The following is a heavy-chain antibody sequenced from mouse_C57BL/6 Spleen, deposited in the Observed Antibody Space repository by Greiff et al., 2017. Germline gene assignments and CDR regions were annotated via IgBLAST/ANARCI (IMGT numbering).Heavy chain of an antibody. CDR1: GYTFTDYY. J-gene: IGHJ3*01. D-gene: IGHD3-3*01. V-gene: IGHV1-75*01. Sequence: VQLQQSGPELVKPGASVKISCKASGYTFTDYYINWVKQRPGQGLEWIGWIFPGSGSTYYNEKFKGKATLTVDESSSTAYMLLSSLTSEDSAVYFCARQGRGDWCAYWGQGTLVTVSA. CDR2: IFPGSGST. CDR3: ARQGRGDWCAY.